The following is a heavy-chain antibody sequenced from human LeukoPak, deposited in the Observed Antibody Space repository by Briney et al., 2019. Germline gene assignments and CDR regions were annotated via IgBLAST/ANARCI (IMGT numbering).Heavy chain of an antibody. D-gene: IGHD4-17*01. CDR2: INSKTDGGTT. J-gene: IGHJ3*02. CDR3: TTVGTVTPSAAFGI. Sequence: GGSLRLSCAASGFTFSNAWMSWVRQAPGKGLEWVGRINSKTDGGTTDYAAPVKGRFTISRDDSKNTLYLQMNSLKTEDTAVYYCTTVGTVTPSAAFGIWGQGTMVTVSS. V-gene: IGHV3-15*01. CDR1: GFTFSNAW.